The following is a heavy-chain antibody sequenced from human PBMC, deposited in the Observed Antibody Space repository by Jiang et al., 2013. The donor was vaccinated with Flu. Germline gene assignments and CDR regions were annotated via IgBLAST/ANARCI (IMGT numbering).Heavy chain of an antibody. Sequence: SLTCTVSGGSISSYYWSWIRQPPGKGLEWIGYIYYMGSTNXNPSLKSRVTISVDTSKNQFSLKLSSVTAADTAVYYCARAGSSRYYGMDVWGQGTTVTVSS. V-gene: IGHV4-59*01. CDR1: GGSISSYY. D-gene: IGHD6-6*01. CDR3: ARAGSSRYYGMDV. CDR2: IYYMGST. J-gene: IGHJ6*02.